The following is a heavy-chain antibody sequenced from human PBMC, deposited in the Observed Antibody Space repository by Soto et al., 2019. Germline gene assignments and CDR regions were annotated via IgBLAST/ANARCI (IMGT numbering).Heavy chain of an antibody. V-gene: IGHV6-1*01. D-gene: IGHD6-19*01. CDR2: TYYRSKWYN. CDR3: ARLAPGGSGGGGDY. CDR1: GDSVSSNSAA. J-gene: IGHJ4*02. Sequence: QVQLQQSGPGLVKPSQTLSLTCAISGDSVSSNSAAWNWSRQSPSRGLEWLGRTYYRSKWYNDYAVSGRSRITIHPDTSKNPFSAQVKSVTPEDTALYYCARLAPGGSGGGGDYWGQGTLVTVSS.